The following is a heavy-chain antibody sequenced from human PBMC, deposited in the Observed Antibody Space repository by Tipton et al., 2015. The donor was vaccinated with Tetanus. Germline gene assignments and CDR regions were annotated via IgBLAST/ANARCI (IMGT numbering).Heavy chain of an antibody. D-gene: IGHD3-22*01. CDR3: ARDRGDYIYYGMDV. J-gene: IGHJ6*02. CDR2: IDPNSGGT. CDR1: GYTFTTHY. Sequence: QMQLVQSGAEVKKPGASVKVSCKASGYTFTTHYIHWVRQAPGQGLEWMGWIDPNSGGTVYAQKFKGRVTMTRDTSISTAYMELRSLRSDDTAVYYCARDRGDYIYYGMDVWGPGTTVTVS. V-gene: IGHV1-2*02.